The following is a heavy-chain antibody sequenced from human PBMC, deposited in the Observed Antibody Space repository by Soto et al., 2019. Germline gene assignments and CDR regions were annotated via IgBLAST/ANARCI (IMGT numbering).Heavy chain of an antibody. J-gene: IGHJ4*02. CDR3: AHTWGLPFDY. Sequence: QITLQESGPTLVKPTQTLTLTCTYSGFSLRTTGVGVGWIRQPQGKALEWLGIIYWNDDKRYSPSLKNRFTLTSDISKSQVVLTMTNMDPVDTATYYCAHTWGLPFDYWGQGTLVIVSS. CDR1: GFSLRTTGVG. D-gene: IGHD3-16*01. CDR2: IYWNDDK. V-gene: IGHV2-5*01.